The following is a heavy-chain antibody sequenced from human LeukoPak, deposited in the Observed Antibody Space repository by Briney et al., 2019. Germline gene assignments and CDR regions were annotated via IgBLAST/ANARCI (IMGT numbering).Heavy chain of an antibody. J-gene: IGHJ2*01. CDR2: IRGTGTTT. Sequence: PGGSLRLSYAASGFAFSSYAMSWVRQAPGKGLEWVSSIRGTGTTTFHADSVKGRFTISRDNSKNTLYLQMNGLRSEDTAVYYCAQGARADTFWYFDLWGRGTLVTVSS. V-gene: IGHV3-23*01. D-gene: IGHD3-16*01. CDR1: GFAFSSYA. CDR3: AQGARADTFWYFDL.